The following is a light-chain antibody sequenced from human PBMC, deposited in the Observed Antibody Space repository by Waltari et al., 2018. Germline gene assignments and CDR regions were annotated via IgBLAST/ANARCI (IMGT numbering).Light chain of an antibody. CDR1: RSNIGSNY. CDR3: AAWDDSLSGRV. J-gene: IGLJ3*02. Sequence: QSVLTQPPSASGTPGQRVTISCSGSRSNIGSNYVYWYQQVPGTAPKLLIYRNNPRPSGVPVRFSGSKSGTSASLAISGLRSEDEADYYCAAWDDSLSGRVFGGGTKVTVL. CDR2: RNN. V-gene: IGLV1-47*01.